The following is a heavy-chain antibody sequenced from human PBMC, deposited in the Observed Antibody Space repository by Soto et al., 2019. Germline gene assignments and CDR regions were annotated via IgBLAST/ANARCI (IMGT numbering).Heavy chain of an antibody. Sequence: ASVKVSCKASGYTFPSYGSSWVRQAPAPGREGMGWISAYNGNKNDAQKRQGRVTMTSDTSTSTVYMELSTLRSEDTAVYYCARDGRPYYDFWSGYNDVGFSWFDPWGQGTLVTVSS. D-gene: IGHD3-3*01. CDR2: ISAYNGNK. V-gene: IGHV1-18*01. CDR1: GYTFPSYG. CDR3: ARDGRPYYDFWSGYNDVGFSWFDP. J-gene: IGHJ5*02.